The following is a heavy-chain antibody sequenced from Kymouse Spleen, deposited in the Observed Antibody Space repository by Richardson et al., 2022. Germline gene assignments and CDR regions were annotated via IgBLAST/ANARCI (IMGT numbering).Heavy chain of an antibody. D-gene: IGHD6-19*01. CDR1: GFTFSSYG. CDR2: ISYDGSNK. V-gene: IGHV3-30*18. CDR3: AKDEEQWLWNWFDP. Sequence: QVQLVESGGGVVQPGRSLRLSCAASGFTFSSYGMHWVRQAPGKGLEWVAVISYDGSNKYYADSVKGRFTISRDNSKNTLYLQMNSLRAEDTAVYYCAKDEEQWLWNWFDPWGQGTLVTVSS. J-gene: IGHJ5*02.